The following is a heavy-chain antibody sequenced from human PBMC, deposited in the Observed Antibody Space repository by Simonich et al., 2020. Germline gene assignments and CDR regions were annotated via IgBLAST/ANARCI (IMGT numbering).Heavy chain of an antibody. CDR1: GGSISSSSYF. CDR2: IYHSEHN. V-gene: IGHV4-39*07. Sequence: QVQLQESGPGLVKPSETLSLTCTVSGGSISSSSYFWGWIRQPPGKWLEWIWSIYHSEHNYYKPSLKSRVTISVDTSKNQFSLKLSYVTAADTAVYYCARVVGLAAAAADGAFDIWGQGTMVTVSS. D-gene: IGHD6-13*01. CDR3: ARVVGLAAAAADGAFDI. J-gene: IGHJ3*02.